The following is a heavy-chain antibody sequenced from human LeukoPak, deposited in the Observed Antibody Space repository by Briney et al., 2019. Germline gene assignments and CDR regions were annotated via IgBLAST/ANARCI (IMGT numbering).Heavy chain of an antibody. D-gene: IGHD1-26*01. Sequence: GGSLRLSCAASGFTFSTYGMSWVRQAPGKGLEWVSGISGSGNTTYYADSVKGRFTISRDNSKNTLYLQMNSLRAEDTAVYYCANEVGSIVGANWGQGTLVTVSS. CDR2: ISGSGNTT. J-gene: IGHJ1*01. CDR1: GFTFSTYG. CDR3: ANEVGSIVGAN. V-gene: IGHV3-23*01.